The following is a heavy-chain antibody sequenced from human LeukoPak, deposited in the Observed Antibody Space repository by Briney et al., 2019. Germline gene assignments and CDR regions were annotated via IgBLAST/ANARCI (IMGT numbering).Heavy chain of an antibody. CDR3: ARLGRSRSSGFFDY. J-gene: IGHJ4*02. Sequence: SETLSLTGTVYGGSISSYYWSWIRQPPGKGLEWIGYIYYSGSTNYNPSLKSRVTISVDTSKNQFSLKQSSVTAADTAVYYCARLGRSRSSGFFDYWGQGTLVTVSS. D-gene: IGHD6-25*01. CDR1: GGSISSYY. CDR2: IYYSGST. V-gene: IGHV4-59*08.